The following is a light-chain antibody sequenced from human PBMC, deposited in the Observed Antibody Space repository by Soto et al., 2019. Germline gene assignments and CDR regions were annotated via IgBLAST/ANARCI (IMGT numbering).Light chain of an antibody. J-gene: IGKJ5*01. Sequence: EIVLTQSPGTLSLTPGERATLSCRASQSVSSSYLAWYQQKPGQPPRLLIYGASSRATGIPDRFSGSGSGTDFTLTISRLEPEDFALYYCQQRSNWPITFGQGTRLEIK. CDR3: QQRSNWPIT. CDR2: GAS. V-gene: IGKV3D-20*02. CDR1: QSVSSSY.